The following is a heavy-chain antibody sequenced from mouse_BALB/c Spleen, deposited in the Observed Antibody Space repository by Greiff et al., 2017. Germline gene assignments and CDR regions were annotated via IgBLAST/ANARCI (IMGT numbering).Heavy chain of an antibody. V-gene: IGHV2-9*02. Sequence: VKLMESGPGLVAPSQSLSITWTVSGFSLTSYGVHWVRQPPGKGLEWLGVIWAGGSTNYNSALMSRLSISKDNSKSQVFLKMNSLQTDDTAMYYCASMKGFAYWGQGTLVTVSA. D-gene: IGHD2-3*01. CDR3: ASMKGFAY. J-gene: IGHJ3*01. CDR2: IWAGGST. CDR1: GFSLTSYG.